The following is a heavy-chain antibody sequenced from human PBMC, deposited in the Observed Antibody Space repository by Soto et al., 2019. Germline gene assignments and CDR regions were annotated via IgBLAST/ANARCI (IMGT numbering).Heavy chain of an antibody. J-gene: IGHJ4*02. V-gene: IGHV3-23*01. Sequence: EVQLLASGGGLVQPGGSPRLSCAASGFTFTDYALTWVRQTPRKGLEWVSSINGRGGGTYYADSVKGRFTISRDNSKNLVFLQMNSLGVEDAAIYYCTKNPRPICGGDCYAEYWGQGTLVTVSP. CDR1: GFTFTDYA. D-gene: IGHD2-21*02. CDR3: TKNPRPICGGDCYAEY. CDR2: INGRGGGT.